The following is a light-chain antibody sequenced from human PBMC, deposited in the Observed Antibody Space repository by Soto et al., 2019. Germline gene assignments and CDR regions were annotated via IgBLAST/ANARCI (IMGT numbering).Light chain of an antibody. CDR3: SSYTSSSHPE. J-gene: IGLJ3*02. CDR1: SSDVGGYNY. Sequence: QSALTQPASVSGSPGQSITISCTGTSSDVGGYNYVSWYQQHPGKAPKLMIYEVSNRPSGVSNRFSGSKSGNTASLTISGLQAEDEADYYCSSYTSSSHPEFGGGTKLTVL. V-gene: IGLV2-14*01. CDR2: EVS.